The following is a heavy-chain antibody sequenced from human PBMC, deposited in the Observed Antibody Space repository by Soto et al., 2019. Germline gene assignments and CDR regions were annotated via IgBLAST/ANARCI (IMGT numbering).Heavy chain of an antibody. V-gene: IGHV4-4*02. CDR2: ILHIGST. Sequence: VQLQESGPGLVKPSGTLSLTCTVSGGSISTTNWWSWVRQSPGKGLEWIGEILHIGSTNYNPSLKSRVTISIDKSKNQFSLRLSSVTAADTAVYYCASGFGSDGLYNGGHPWGQGTLVSVSS. CDR1: GGSISTTNW. D-gene: IGHD2-21*02. CDR3: ASGFGSDGLYNGGHP. J-gene: IGHJ5*02.